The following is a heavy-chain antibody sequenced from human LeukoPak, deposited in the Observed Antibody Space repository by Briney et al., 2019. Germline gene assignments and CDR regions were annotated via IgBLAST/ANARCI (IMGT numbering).Heavy chain of an antibody. V-gene: IGHV3-30-3*01. CDR3: ARASYDFTDYYFDY. CDR1: GFTFSSYA. J-gene: IGHJ4*02. D-gene: IGHD3-3*01. CDR2: ISYDGSNK. Sequence: PGGSLRLSCAASGFTFSSYAMHWVRQAPGKGLEWVAVISYDGSNKYYADSVKGRFTISRDNSKNALYLQMNSLRAEDTAVYYCARASYDFTDYYFDYWGQGTLVTVSS.